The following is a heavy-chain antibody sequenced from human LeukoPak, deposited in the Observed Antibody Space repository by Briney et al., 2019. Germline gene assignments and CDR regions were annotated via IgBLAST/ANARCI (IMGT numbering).Heavy chain of an antibody. J-gene: IGHJ3*02. D-gene: IGHD6-13*01. Sequence: GGSLRLSCEASGFTFSSYGMHWVRQAPGKGLEWVAVMSYDGSNKYYGDSVKGRFTISRDNSKNTLYLDMNSLRAEDTAVYYCARDWPSGWQQLPDYDAVDIWGQGTMVTVSS. CDR1: GFTFSSYG. CDR3: ARDWPSGWQQLPDYDAVDI. CDR2: MSYDGSNK. V-gene: IGHV3-30*03.